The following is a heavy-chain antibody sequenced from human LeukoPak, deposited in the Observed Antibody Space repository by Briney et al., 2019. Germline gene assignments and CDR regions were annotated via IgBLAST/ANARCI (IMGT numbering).Heavy chain of an antibody. Sequence: GGSLRLSCAASGFTFSSYAIHCVRQAPGKGLEYVSAISSKGGSTYYAESVKGRFTISRDNSKNTLYLQMSSLRAEDTAVYYCVKGTELRLGESVWGQGTLVTVSS. D-gene: IGHD3-16*01. CDR3: VKGTELRLGESV. J-gene: IGHJ4*02. V-gene: IGHV3-64D*09. CDR2: ISSKGGST. CDR1: GFTFSSYA.